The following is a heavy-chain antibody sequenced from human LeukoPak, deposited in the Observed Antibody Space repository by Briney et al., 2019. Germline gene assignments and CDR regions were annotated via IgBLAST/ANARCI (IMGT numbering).Heavy chain of an antibody. CDR2: VYTTRTT. V-gene: IGHV4-61*02. D-gene: IGHD1-26*01. CDR1: GFSISSAYYY. CDR3: ATASGAGGFLHR. J-gene: IGHJ4*02. Sequence: PSETLSLTCSVSGFSISSAYYYWGWIRQPPGKGLEWIGRVYTTRTTNFNPSLKSRLSMSVDASKKQLYMTLNYVTAADTAVYFCATASGAGGFLHRWGQGILVTVSS.